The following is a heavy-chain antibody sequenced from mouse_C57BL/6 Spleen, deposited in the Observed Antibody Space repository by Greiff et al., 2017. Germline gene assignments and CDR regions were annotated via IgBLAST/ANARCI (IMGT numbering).Heavy chain of an antibody. CDR1: GFSLTNYA. V-gene: IGHV2-9-1*01. J-gene: IGHJ2*01. Sequence: QVQLKESGPGLVAPSQRLSITCTVSGFSLTNYAISWVRQPPGKGLEWLGVIWTGGGTNYNSALKYRLSISKDNYKSQVFLIRNSLQTDETARYYCASSYSSYYFDYWGQGTTLTVSS. CDR3: ASSYSSYYFDY. CDR2: IWTGGGT. D-gene: IGHD2-12*01.